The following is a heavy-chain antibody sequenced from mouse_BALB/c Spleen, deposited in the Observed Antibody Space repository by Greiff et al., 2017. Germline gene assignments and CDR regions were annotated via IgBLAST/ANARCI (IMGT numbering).Heavy chain of an antibody. Sequence: VQLQQSGAELVRPGALVKLSCKASGFNIKDYYMHWVKQRPEQGLEWIGWIDPENGNTKYDPKFQGKATITADTSSNTAYLQLSSLTSEDTAVYYCARAGHYDWFAYWGQGTLVTVSA. CDR3: ARAGHYDWFAY. V-gene: IGHV14-1*02. D-gene: IGHD2-4*01. J-gene: IGHJ3*01. CDR2: IDPENGNT. CDR1: GFNIKDYY.